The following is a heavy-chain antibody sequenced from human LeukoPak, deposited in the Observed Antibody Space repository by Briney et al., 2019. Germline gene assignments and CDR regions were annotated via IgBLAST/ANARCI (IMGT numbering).Heavy chain of an antibody. CDR3: ARETPLGSGSYAS. CDR2: IYYSGST. CDR1: GGSISSYY. D-gene: IGHD1-26*01. J-gene: IGHJ5*02. Sequence: SETLSLTCTVSGGSISSYYWSWIRQPPGKGLEWIGYIYYSGSTNYNPSLKSRVTISVDTSKNQFSLKLSSVTAVDTAVYYCARETPLGSGSYASWGQGTLVTVSS. V-gene: IGHV4-59*01.